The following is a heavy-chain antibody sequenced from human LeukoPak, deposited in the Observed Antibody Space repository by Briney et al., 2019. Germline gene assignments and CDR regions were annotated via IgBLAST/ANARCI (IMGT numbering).Heavy chain of an antibody. CDR2: IRGSSTTI. CDR1: GLSFSTSS. CDR3: ARDARSHCGTDACYGPYFDY. J-gene: IGHJ4*02. V-gene: IGHV3-48*01. Sequence: LPGGSLTLSRAPSGLSFSTSSMSSVRHTPGEGLEWISYIRGSSTTIYYPDSVKGRFTISRDNARNSLYLQMNGLRAEDTGVYFCARDARSHCGTDACYGPYFDYWGQGSLVTVSS. D-gene: IGHD2-2*01.